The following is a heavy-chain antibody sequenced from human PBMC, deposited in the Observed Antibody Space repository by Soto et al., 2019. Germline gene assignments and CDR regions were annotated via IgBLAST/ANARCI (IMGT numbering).Heavy chain of an antibody. CDR1: GFTFSIYS. CDR3: ARRYYNSSGYYPYDY. J-gene: IGHJ4*02. V-gene: IGHV3-21*01. CDR2: ISSSSTYI. D-gene: IGHD3-22*01. Sequence: EVQLVESGGGLVKPGGSLRLSCAASGFTFSIYSMNWVRQAPGKGLEWVSSISSSSTYIYYADSVKGRFTISRDNAKNSLYLQMNSLRTEDTAVYYCARRYYNSSGYYPYDYWGQGTLVTVSS.